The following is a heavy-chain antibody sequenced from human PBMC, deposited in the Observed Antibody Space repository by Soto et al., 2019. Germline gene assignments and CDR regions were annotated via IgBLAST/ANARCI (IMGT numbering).Heavy chain of an antibody. V-gene: IGHV3-23*01. D-gene: IGHD3-10*01. Sequence: ESLRLSCAASGFTFRTYAMNWVRQAAGKGLEWISAISGSGSFTHYADSVRGRFTISRDNSQNQLYLQMNNLRGDDTAMYYCAKIPTGSGSSKFDYWGQGIQVTVSS. CDR1: GFTFRTYA. CDR3: AKIPTGSGSSKFDY. J-gene: IGHJ4*02. CDR2: ISGSGSFT.